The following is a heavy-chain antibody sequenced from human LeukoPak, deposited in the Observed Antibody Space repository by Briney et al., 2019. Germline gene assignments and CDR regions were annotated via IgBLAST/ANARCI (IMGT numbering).Heavy chain of an antibody. Sequence: SETLSLTCAVYGGSFSGYYWSWIRQPPGKGLEWIGEINHSGSTNYNPSLKSRVTISVDTSKNQFSLKLSSVTAADTAVYYCAREPYYYDSSDYSYAFDIWGQGTMVTVSS. D-gene: IGHD3-22*01. CDR3: AREPYYYDSSDYSYAFDI. V-gene: IGHV4-34*01. J-gene: IGHJ3*02. CDR2: INHSGST. CDR1: GGSFSGYY.